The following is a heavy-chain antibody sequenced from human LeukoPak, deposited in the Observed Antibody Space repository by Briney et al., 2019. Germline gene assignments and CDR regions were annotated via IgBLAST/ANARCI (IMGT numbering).Heavy chain of an antibody. V-gene: IGHV4-34*01. CDR3: ARGSWNEAFDI. J-gene: IGHJ3*02. CDR1: GGSFSGYY. Sequence: PSETLSPTCAVYGGSFSGYYWSWIRQPPGKGLEWIGEINHSGSTNYNPSLKSRVTISVDTSKNQFSLNLSSVTAADTAVYYCARGSWNEAFDIWGQGTMVTVSS. D-gene: IGHD1-1*01. CDR2: INHSGST.